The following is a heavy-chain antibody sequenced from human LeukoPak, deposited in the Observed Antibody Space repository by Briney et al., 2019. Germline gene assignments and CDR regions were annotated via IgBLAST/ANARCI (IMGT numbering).Heavy chain of an antibody. CDR2: IWYDGSNK. CDR1: RFTFRNHG. CDR3: ARDRDARYPDY. J-gene: IGHJ4*02. V-gene: IGHV3-33*01. D-gene: IGHD3-16*02. Sequence: GRSLRLSCAASRFTFRNHGMHWVRQAPGKGLEWVAVIWYDGSNKYYADSVKGRFTISRDNSKNTLYLQMNSLRAEDTAVYYCARDRDARYPDYWGQGTLVTVSS.